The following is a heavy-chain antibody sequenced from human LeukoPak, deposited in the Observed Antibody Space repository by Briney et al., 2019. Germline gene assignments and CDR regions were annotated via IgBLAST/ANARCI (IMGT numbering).Heavy chain of an antibody. CDR1: GFTFSDYG. CDR2: ISSTSSTI. D-gene: IGHD6-13*01. Sequence: PGGSLRLSYAASGFTFSDYGMNWVRQAPGKGLEWLSHISSTSSTIKYADSVKGRFTISRDNAKNSLYLQMNSLRAEDTAVYYCARDESSSWTYYYYYYMDVWGKGTTVTVSS. V-gene: IGHV3-48*04. CDR3: ARDESSSWTYYYYYYMDV. J-gene: IGHJ6*03.